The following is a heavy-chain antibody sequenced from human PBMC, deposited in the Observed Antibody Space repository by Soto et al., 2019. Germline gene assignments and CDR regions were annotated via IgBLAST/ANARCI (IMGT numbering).Heavy chain of an antibody. CDR1: GFTFSSYG. J-gene: IGHJ4*02. D-gene: IGHD4-17*01. Sequence: GGSLRLSCAASGFTFSSYGMHWVRQAPGKGLEWVAVIWYDGSNKYYADSVKGRFTISRDNSKNTLYLQMNSLRAEDTAVYYCARDPLDYGDPLFDYWGQGTLVTVSS. CDR2: IWYDGSNK. CDR3: ARDPLDYGDPLFDY. V-gene: IGHV3-33*01.